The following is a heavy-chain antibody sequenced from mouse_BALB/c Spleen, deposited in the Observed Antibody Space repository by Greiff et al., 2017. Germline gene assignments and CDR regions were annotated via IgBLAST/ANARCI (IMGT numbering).Heavy chain of an antibody. D-gene: IGHD2-3*01. J-gene: IGHJ3*01. Sequence: EVKLVESGPGLVKPSQSLSLTCSVTGYSITSGYYWYWIRQFPGNKLEWMGYISYDGSNNYNPSLKNRISITRDTSKNQFFLKLNSVTTEDTATYYCARSYDHFGAWFAYWGQGTLVTVSA. V-gene: IGHV3-6*02. CDR3: ARSYDHFGAWFAY. CDR2: ISYDGSN. CDR1: GYSITSGYY.